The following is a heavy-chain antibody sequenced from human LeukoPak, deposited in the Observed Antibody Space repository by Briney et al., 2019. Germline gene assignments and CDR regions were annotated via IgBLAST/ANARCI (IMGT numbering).Heavy chain of an antibody. D-gene: IGHD7-27*01. CDR2: IYHSGST. Sequence: SETLSLTCTVSGYSISSGYYWGWIRQPPGKGLEWIGSIYHSGSTYYNPSLKSRVTISVDTSKNQFSLKLSSVTAADTAVYYCARNWGWYFDLWGRGTLVTVSS. V-gene: IGHV4-38-2*02. CDR3: ARNWGWYFDL. J-gene: IGHJ2*01. CDR1: GYSISSGYY.